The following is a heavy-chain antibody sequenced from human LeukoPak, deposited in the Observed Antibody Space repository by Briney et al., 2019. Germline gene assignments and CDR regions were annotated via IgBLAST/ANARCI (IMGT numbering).Heavy chain of an antibody. V-gene: IGHV3-23*01. D-gene: IGHD3-16*02. CDR3: AKRYIGNYYFDL. J-gene: IGHJ4*02. CDR1: GFTFSRYP. CDR2: IGGSGSST. Sequence: GGSLRLSCVASGFTFSRYPMSWVRQAPGKGLEWVSAIGGSGSSTYTHYADSAKGRFTISRDNFKNTLYLQMDSLRGEDTAVYYCAKRYIGNYYFDLWGQGTLVTVSS.